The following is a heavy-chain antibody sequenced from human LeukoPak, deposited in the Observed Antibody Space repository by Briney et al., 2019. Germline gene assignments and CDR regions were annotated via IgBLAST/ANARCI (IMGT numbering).Heavy chain of an antibody. Sequence: ASVKVSCKASGYTFTSYYMHWVRQAPGQGLEWMGIINPSGGSTSYAQKFQGRVTVTRDTSTSTVYMELSSLRSEDTAVYYCAREKTAYYYDSSGYYPRTHRWFDPWGQGTLVTVSS. J-gene: IGHJ5*02. CDR2: INPSGGST. CDR1: GYTFTSYY. V-gene: IGHV1-46*01. CDR3: AREKTAYYYDSSGYYPRTHRWFDP. D-gene: IGHD3-22*01.